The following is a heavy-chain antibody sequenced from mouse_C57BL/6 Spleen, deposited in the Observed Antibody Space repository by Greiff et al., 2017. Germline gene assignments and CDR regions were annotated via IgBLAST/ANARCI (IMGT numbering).Heavy chain of an antibody. V-gene: IGHV1-54*01. J-gene: IGHJ2*01. CDR1: GYAFTNYL. CDR2: INPGSGGT. CDR3: ARGYFAY. Sequence: VQLQQSGAELVRPGTSVKVSCKASGYAFTNYLIEWVKQRPGQGLEWIGVINPGSGGTNYNEKFKGKATLTADKSSSTAYMHLSSLTSEDSAVYFCARGYFAYWGQGTTLTVSS.